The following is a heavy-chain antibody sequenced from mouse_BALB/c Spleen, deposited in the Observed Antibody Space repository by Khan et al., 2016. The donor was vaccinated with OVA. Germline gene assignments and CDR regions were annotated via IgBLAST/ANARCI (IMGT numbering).Heavy chain of an antibody. Sequence: QVQLKESGPGLVAPSQSLSITCTVSGFSLTSYGVHWVRQPPGKGLEWLGVIWAGGSTNYNSALMSRLSISKDNSKSQVFLKMNSLQTDDTAMDYCAREHRTGGPGFAYWGEGTLVTVSA. J-gene: IGHJ3*01. CDR2: IWAGGST. D-gene: IGHD1-1*01. CDR3: AREHRTGGPGFAY. CDR1: GFSLTSYG. V-gene: IGHV2-9*02.